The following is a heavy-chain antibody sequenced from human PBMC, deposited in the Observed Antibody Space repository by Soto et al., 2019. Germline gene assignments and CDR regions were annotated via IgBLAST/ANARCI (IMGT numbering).Heavy chain of an antibody. V-gene: IGHV3-74*01. D-gene: IGHD3-3*01. J-gene: IGHJ4*02. CDR3: VRDFRSSDF. CDR2: INGVGTYT. Sequence: EVQLVESGGGSAQPGGSLRLSCAASGFTFSNYWIHCVRQAPGKGPMWVSRINGVGTYTNYADSVRGRFSISRDNSENTVYLQMNSLRAEDTAMYYCVRDFRSSDFWGQGTPVTVSS. CDR1: GFTFSNYW.